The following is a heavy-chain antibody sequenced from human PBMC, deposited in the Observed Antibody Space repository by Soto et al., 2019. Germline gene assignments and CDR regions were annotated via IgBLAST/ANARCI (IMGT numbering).Heavy chain of an antibody. CDR1: GGSFSGYY. J-gene: IGHJ6*02. CDR3: ARDGVHYDYVWGSSGVLNV. V-gene: IGHV4-34*01. CDR2: INHSGST. Sequence: SETLSLTCAVYGGSFSGYYWSWIRQPPGKGLEWIGEINHSGSTNYNPSLKSRVTISVDTSKNQFSLKLSSVTAADTAVYYCARDGVHYDYVWGSSGVLNVWGQGTTVTVSS. D-gene: IGHD3-16*01.